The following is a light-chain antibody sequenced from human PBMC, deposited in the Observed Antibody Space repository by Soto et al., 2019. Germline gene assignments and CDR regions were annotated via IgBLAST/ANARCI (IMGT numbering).Light chain of an antibody. J-gene: IGKJ5*01. CDR1: QSISNW. CDR2: KAS. V-gene: IGKV1-5*03. CDR3: QHSTSLLIT. Sequence: IEITQSPYTLSASVGDRVTVTCRASQSISNWLAWYQQKPGTAPKVLIYKASSLESGVPSRFSGSGSGTDFTLTISSLQPEDFATYYSQHSTSLLITFGQGTRLEIK.